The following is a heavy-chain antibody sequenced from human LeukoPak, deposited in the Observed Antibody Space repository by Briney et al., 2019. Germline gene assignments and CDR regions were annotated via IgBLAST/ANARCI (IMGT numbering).Heavy chain of an antibody. V-gene: IGHV4-39*01. Sequence: PGGSLRLSCSASGFTFTDYYMSWIRQPPGKGLEWIGSIYYSGSTYYNPSLKSRVTISVDTSKNQFSLKLSSVTAADTAMYYCASPLGYGDPGGDAFDIWGQGTMVTVSS. CDR3: ASPLGYGDPGGDAFDI. J-gene: IGHJ3*02. CDR2: IYYSGST. CDR1: GFTFTDYY. D-gene: IGHD4-17*01.